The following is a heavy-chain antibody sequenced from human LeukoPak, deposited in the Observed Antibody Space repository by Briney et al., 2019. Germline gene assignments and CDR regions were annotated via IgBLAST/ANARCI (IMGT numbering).Heavy chain of an antibody. CDR3: AKVRGAQYYFDY. J-gene: IGHJ4*02. V-gene: IGHV3-30*02. D-gene: IGHD3-10*01. CDR1: GFTFISYG. CDR2: IRYDGSNK. Sequence: GGSLRLSCAASGFTFISYGMHWVRQAPGKGLEWVAFIRYDGSNKYYADSVKGRFTISRDNSKNTLYLQMNSLRAEDTAVYYCAKVRGAQYYFDYWGQGTLVTVSS.